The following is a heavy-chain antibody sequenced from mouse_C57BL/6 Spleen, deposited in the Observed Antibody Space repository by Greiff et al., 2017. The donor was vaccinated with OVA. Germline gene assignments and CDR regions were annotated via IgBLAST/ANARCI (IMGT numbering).Heavy chain of an antibody. CDR2: IDTSDSYT. J-gene: IGHJ4*01. CDR3: ARHLYYAMDY. CDR1: GYTFTSYW. Sequence: QVQLQHPGAELVMPGASVKLSCKASGYTFTSYWMHWVKQRPGQGLEWIGEIDTSDSYTNYNQKFKGKSTLTVDKSSSTAYMQLSSLTSEDSAVYYCARHLYYAMDYWGQGTSVTVSS. V-gene: IGHV1-69*01.